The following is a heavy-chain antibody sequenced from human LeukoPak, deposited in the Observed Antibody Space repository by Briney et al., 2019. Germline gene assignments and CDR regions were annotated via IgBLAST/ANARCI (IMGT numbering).Heavy chain of an antibody. D-gene: IGHD3-10*01. CDR2: IWYDGSNK. J-gene: IGHJ4*02. Sequence: QPGRSLRLSCAASGFTFSSYGMHWVRQAPGKGLEWVAVIWYDGSNKYYADSVKGRFTISRDNSKSTLYLQMNSLRAEDTAVYYCAKGLRGVKNFDYWGQGTLVTVSS. CDR3: AKGLRGVKNFDY. V-gene: IGHV3-33*06. CDR1: GFTFSSYG.